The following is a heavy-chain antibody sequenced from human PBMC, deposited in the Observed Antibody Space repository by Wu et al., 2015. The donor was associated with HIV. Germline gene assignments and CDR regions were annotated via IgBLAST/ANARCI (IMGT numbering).Heavy chain of an antibody. D-gene: IGHD6-19*01. V-gene: IGHV1-69*05. J-gene: IGHJ4*02. CDR1: GGTFSSNV. CDR3: ATDGDYISGSVY. Sequence: QVQLVQSGAEVKKPGSSVKVSCKASGGTFSSNVISWVRQAPGQGLEWMGGIIPSFATAHYAQNFQGRVTITTDEATNTAYMELRSLRSEDAAVYYCATDGDYISGSVYWGQGTLVTVSS. CDR2: IIPSFATA.